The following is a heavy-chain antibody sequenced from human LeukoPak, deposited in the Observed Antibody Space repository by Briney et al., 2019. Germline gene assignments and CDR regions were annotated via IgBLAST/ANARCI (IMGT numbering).Heavy chain of an antibody. D-gene: IGHD3-3*01. CDR3: ARDRVTPSFSYDFWSGFNDAFDI. V-gene: IGHV1-18*01. J-gene: IGHJ3*02. CDR1: GYTFTSYG. Sequence: ASVKVSCKASGYTFTSYGISWVRQAPGQGLEWMGWISAYNGNTNYAQKLQGRVTMTTDTSTSTAYMELRSLRSDGTAVYYCARDRVTPSFSYDFWSGFNDAFDIWGQGTMVTVSS. CDR2: ISAYNGNT.